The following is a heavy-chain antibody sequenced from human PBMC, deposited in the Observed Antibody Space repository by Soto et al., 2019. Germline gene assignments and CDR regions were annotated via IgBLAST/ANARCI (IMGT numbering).Heavy chain of an antibody. J-gene: IGHJ4*02. V-gene: IGHV3-48*03. Sequence: EVQLVESGGGLVQPGGSLRVSCEASGFIFNRYEMHWVRQAPGKGLEWVSYISTSGSNINYADSVTGRFTISRDNAKNSLYLDMSSLRADDTAVYFCARRYSKYLPLDNWGQGTLVPVS. D-gene: IGHD4-4*01. CDR2: ISTSGSNI. CDR1: GFIFNRYE. CDR3: ARRYSKYLPLDN.